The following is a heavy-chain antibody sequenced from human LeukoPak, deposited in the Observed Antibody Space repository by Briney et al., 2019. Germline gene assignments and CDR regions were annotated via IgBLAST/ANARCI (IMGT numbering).Heavy chain of an antibody. Sequence: SVKVSCKASGGTFSSYAISWVRQAPGQGLEWMGGIIPIFGTANYAQKFQGRVTITTDESTSTAYMELSSLRSEDTAVYYCASNYDYVWGSYRYPSDAFDIWGQGTMVTVSS. D-gene: IGHD3-16*02. CDR2: IIPIFGTA. V-gene: IGHV1-69*05. CDR1: GGTFSSYA. CDR3: ASNYDYVWGSYRYPSDAFDI. J-gene: IGHJ3*02.